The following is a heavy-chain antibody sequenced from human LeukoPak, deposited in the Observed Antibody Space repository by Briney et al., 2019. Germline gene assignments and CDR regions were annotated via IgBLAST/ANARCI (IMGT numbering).Heavy chain of an antibody. CDR1: GYTFTSYG. J-gene: IGHJ6*02. Sequence: VASVKVSCKASGYTFTSYGISWVRQAPGQGLEWMGWISAYNGNTNYAQKLQGRVTMTTDTSTSTAYMELRSLRSDDTAVYYCARVGSIWVSYGMDVWGQGTTVTVSS. D-gene: IGHD3-16*01. CDR3: ARVGSIWVSYGMDV. CDR2: ISAYNGNT. V-gene: IGHV1-18*01.